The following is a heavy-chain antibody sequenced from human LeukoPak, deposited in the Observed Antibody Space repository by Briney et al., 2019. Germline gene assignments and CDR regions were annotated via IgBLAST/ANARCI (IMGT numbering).Heavy chain of an antibody. CDR1: GGSISSGDYY. CDR2: IYYSGST. J-gene: IGHJ4*02. V-gene: IGHV4-30-4*08. Sequence: SETLSLTCTVSGGSISSGDYYWSWIRQPPGKGLEWIGYIYYSGSTYYNPSLKSRVTISVDTSKNQFSLKLSSVTAADTAVYYCARAHGSCSGGSCEAWGQGTLVTVSS. CDR3: ARAHGSCSGGSCEA. D-gene: IGHD2-15*01.